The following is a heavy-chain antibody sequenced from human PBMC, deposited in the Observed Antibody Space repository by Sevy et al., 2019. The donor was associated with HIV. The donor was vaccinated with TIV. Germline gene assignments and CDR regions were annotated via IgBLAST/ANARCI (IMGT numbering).Heavy chain of an antibody. V-gene: IGHV3-11*01. Sequence: GGYLRLSCSGSGFIFSDYYMSWIRQAPGRGLEWLSYISGSGITYYADSVEGRFTISRDNARNSQYLQMNSLRADDTAVYYCARDPLLGIAREVARGGYWGQGTLVTVSS. J-gene: IGHJ4*02. CDR2: ISGSGIT. CDR3: ARDPLLGIAREVARGGY. D-gene: IGHD2-2*03. CDR1: GFIFSDYY.